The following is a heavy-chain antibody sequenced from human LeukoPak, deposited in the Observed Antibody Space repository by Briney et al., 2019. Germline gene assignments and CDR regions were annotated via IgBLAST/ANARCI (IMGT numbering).Heavy chain of an antibody. Sequence: LRLSCAASGFTFSDYYMSWIRQPPGKGLEWIGSIYYSGSTYYNPSLKSRVTISVDTSKNQFSLKVSSVTAADTAVYYCARRELLSTPDAFDIWGQGTMVTVSS. CDR3: ARRELLSTPDAFDI. CDR1: GFTFSDYY. J-gene: IGHJ3*02. CDR2: IYYSGST. V-gene: IGHV4-39*01. D-gene: IGHD3-10*01.